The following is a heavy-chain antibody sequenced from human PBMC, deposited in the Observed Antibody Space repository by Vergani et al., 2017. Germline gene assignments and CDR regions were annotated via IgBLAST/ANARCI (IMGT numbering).Heavy chain of an antibody. CDR1: GFGFKNFA. CDR2: ISKDGTHD. D-gene: IGHD5-18*01. J-gene: IGHJ4*02. CDR3: ARGLRGYSYGYHDY. V-gene: IGHV3-30*03. Sequence: QVSLVESGGGVVQPGRSLTLTCSASGFGFKNFAMHWVRQAPGKGLEWVATISKDGTHDYYEPSVRGRFAVSRDNAKNSLYLQMNSLRAEDTAVYYCARGLRGYSYGYHDYWGQGTLVTVSS.